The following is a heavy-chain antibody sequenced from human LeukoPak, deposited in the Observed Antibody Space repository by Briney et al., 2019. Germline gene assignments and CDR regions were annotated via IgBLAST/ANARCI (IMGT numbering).Heavy chain of an antibody. Sequence: GGSLRLSCAASGFTVSSNYMSWVRQAPGKGLEWVSVIYSGGSTYYADSVKGRFTISRDNSKNSLCLQMNSLRDEDTAVYYCARENIVVVTAIRDAFDIWGQGTMVTVSS. J-gene: IGHJ3*02. CDR3: ARENIVVVTAIRDAFDI. CDR1: GFTVSSNY. V-gene: IGHV3-53*01. CDR2: IYSGGST. D-gene: IGHD2-21*02.